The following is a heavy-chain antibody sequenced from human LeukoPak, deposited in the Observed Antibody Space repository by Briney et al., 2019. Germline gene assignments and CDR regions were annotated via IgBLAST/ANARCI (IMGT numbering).Heavy chain of an antibody. CDR3: SSGYGDYVGDC. CDR2: IRSNANSYAT. J-gene: IGHJ4*02. Sequence: GGSLRLSCAASGFTFSGSAMHWVRQASGKGLEWVARIRSNANSYATAYAASVKGRLTIARDDSKNTAYLQMNSLKTEDTAVYYCSSGYGDYVGDCWGQGTLVTVSS. D-gene: IGHD4-17*01. V-gene: IGHV3-73*01. CDR1: GFTFSGSA.